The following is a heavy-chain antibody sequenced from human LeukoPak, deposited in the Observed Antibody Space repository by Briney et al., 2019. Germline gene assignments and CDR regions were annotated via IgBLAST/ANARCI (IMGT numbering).Heavy chain of an antibody. V-gene: IGHV3-30*18. D-gene: IGHD3-10*01. CDR3: AKDFGEAAFDI. CDR1: GFTFSTYD. J-gene: IGHJ3*02. CDR2: ISYDGSDK. Sequence: GGSLRLSCAASGFTFSTYDMHWVRQAPGKGLEWVAIISYDGSDKYYADSVKGRFTISRNNSKNTLYLQMNSLKAEDTAVYYCAKDFGEAAFDIWGQGTMVTVSS.